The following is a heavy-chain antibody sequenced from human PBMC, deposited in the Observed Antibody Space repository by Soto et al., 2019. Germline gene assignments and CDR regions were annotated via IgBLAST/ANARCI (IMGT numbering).Heavy chain of an antibody. CDR2: IFSSGST. Sequence: SETLSLTCTVSGGSINTFYWSWVRQPAGKGLEWIGRIFSSGSTSFNPSLESRVAMSVDTSKNHFSLNLSSVTAADMAVYYCAREGPYSAYNFAQGIQLWSFPFWGQGARVTVS. CDR1: GGSINTFY. V-gene: IGHV4-4*07. CDR3: AREGPYSAYNFAQGIQLWSFPF. J-gene: IGHJ1*01. D-gene: IGHD5-12*01.